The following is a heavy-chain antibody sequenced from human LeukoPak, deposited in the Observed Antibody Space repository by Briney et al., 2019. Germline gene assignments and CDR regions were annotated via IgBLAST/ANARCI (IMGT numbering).Heavy chain of an antibody. Sequence: SETLSLTCTVSGGSISSSSYYWGWIRQPPGKGLEWIGSIYYSGSTYYNPSLKSRVTISVDTSKNQFSLKLSSVTAADTAVYYCARGARGDTTVVTEGFDYWGQGTLVTVSS. CDR1: GGSISSSSYY. CDR2: IYYSGST. V-gene: IGHV4-39*07. J-gene: IGHJ4*02. CDR3: ARGARGDTTVVTEGFDY. D-gene: IGHD4-23*01.